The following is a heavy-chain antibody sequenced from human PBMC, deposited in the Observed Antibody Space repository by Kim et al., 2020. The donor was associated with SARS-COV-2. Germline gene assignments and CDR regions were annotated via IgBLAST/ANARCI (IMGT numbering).Heavy chain of an antibody. CDR1: GFPLTDYT. V-gene: IGHV7-4-1*02. CDR3: ARLWWGDDVLTGHNWFDP. CDR2: INTKSGNP. D-gene: IGHD3-9*01. Sequence: ASVKVSCKASGFPLTDYTMTWVRQAPGQGLEWMGWINTKSGNPTYAQGFKGRFVFSLDTSVSTAYLQISSLKAEDTVVYYCARLWWGDDVLTGHNWFDPWGQGTLVTVSS. J-gene: IGHJ5*02.